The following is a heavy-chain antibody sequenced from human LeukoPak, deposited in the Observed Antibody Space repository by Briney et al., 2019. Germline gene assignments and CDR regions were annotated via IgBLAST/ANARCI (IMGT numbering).Heavy chain of an antibody. Sequence: GGSLRLSCAPSGFTFSSYGMNWVRQAPGKGLEWISATCGSGAYTYYADSVKGRFTISRDNSKDTLYLQMNSLKVDDTALYYCAKGSALGYSSSWYLNSWGQGTLVTVSS. V-gene: IGHV3-23*01. CDR1: GFTFSSYG. CDR2: TCGSGAYT. D-gene: IGHD6-13*01. CDR3: AKGSALGYSSSWYLNS. J-gene: IGHJ4*02.